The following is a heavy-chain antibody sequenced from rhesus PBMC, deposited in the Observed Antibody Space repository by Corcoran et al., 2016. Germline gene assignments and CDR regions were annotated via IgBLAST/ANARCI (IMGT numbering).Heavy chain of an antibody. V-gene: IGHV4-169*01. D-gene: IGHD6-31*01. CDR1: GGSISSSY. J-gene: IGHJ3*01. Sequence: QLQLQESGPGLVKPSETLSVTCAVSGGSISSSYWSWIRQPPGKGLEWIGFIYGTGGSTNYNPSLKSRVTLSVDTSKNQLSLKLSSVTTADTAVYYCARSGWYQGAFDFWGQGLRVTVSS. CDR2: IYGTGGST. CDR3: ARSGWYQGAFDF.